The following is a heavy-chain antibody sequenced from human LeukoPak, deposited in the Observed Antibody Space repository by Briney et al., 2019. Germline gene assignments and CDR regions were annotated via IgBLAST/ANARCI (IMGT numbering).Heavy chain of an antibody. Sequence: SETLSLTCSVSGDSISSSTYYWGWIRQPPGKGLEWVGNIYHSGDSYYNPSLKSRATISADTSKNQFSLKLSSVTAADTAVYYCARFYLDDYTWGQGTLVTVSS. D-gene: IGHD5-24*01. CDR2: IYHSGDS. V-gene: IGHV4-39*01. CDR3: ARFYLDDYT. CDR1: GDSISSSTYY. J-gene: IGHJ4*02.